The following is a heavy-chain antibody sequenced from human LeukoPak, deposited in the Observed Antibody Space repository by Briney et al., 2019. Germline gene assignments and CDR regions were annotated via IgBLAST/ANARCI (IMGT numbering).Heavy chain of an antibody. CDR3: ARGYSSSWYGGYDY. V-gene: IGHV3-7*01. CDR2: IKQDGSEK. D-gene: IGHD6-13*01. J-gene: IGHJ4*02. Sequence: GGSLRLSCAASGFTFSSYWMSWVRQAPGKGLEWVANIKQDGSEKYYVDFVKGRFTISRDNAKNSLYLQMNSLRAEDTAVYYCARGYSSSWYGGYDYWGQGTLVTVSS. CDR1: GFTFSSYW.